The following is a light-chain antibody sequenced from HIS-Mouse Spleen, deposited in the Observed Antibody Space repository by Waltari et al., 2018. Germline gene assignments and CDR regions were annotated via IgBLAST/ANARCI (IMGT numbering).Light chain of an antibody. Sequence: SAIPQPASVSGSPGQSITISCTGTSSDVGGYNDVPWYQQHPGKAPKLMIYDVSNRPSGVSNRFSGSKSGNTASLTISGLQAEDEADYYCSSYTSSSTEVFGGGTKLTVL. CDR3: SSYTSSSTEV. J-gene: IGLJ2*01. CDR2: DVS. V-gene: IGLV2-14*03. CDR1: SSDVGGYND.